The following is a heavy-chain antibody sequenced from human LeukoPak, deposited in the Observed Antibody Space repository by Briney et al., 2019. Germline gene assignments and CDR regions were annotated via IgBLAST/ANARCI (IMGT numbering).Heavy chain of an antibody. D-gene: IGHD3-3*01. CDR1: GYTFTSYD. J-gene: IGHJ4*02. V-gene: IGHV1-8*03. Sequence: GASVKVSCKASGYTFTSYDINWVRQATGQGLGWMGWMNPDSGNTGYAQKFQGRVTITRNNSISTAYMELSSLRSDDTAVYYCARRHYYDFWTGRENSFDYWGQGTLVTVSS. CDR2: MNPDSGNT. CDR3: ARRHYYDFWTGRENSFDY.